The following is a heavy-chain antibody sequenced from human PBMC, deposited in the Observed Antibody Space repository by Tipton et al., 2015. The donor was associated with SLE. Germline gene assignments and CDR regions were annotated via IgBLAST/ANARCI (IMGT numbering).Heavy chain of an antibody. V-gene: IGHV4-4*01. CDR3: ARAYCRTTRCFGVAFDI. CDR2: IYHSGST. Sequence: CAASGFTFSSYAMSWVRQAPGKGLEWIGEIYHSGSTNYNPSLKSRVSMSVDKSRNQFSLSLRSVTAADTALYFCARAYCRTTRCFGVAFDIWGQGSMVTVSS. J-gene: IGHJ3*02. CDR1: GFTFSSYAM. D-gene: IGHD2-2*01.